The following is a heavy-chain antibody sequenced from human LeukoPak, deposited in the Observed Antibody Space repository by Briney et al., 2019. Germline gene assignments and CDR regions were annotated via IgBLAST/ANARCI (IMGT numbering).Heavy chain of an antibody. CDR2: ISGTSLTI. CDR3: ARMIADRPHYYYYMDV. V-gene: IGHV3-11*04. J-gene: IGHJ6*03. D-gene: IGHD6-6*01. Sequence: GGSLRLSCAASAFTFTDYHMSWIRQAPGRGLEWVSYISGTSLTIFYADSVKGRFTVSRDNANNSLYLQMNSLRAEDTAVYYCARMIADRPHYYYYMDVWGKGTTVTVSS. CDR1: AFTFTDYH.